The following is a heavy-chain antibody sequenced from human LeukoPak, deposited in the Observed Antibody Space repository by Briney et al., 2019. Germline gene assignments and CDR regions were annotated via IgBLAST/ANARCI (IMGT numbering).Heavy chain of an antibody. D-gene: IGHD1-7*01. CDR2: ISAHNGNT. CDR1: GYTFTSYG. CDR3: ARLTGTYYYYYMDV. Sequence: ASVKVSCKASGYTFTSYGITWVRQAPGQGLEWMGWISAHNGNTNYAQKLQGRVTMTTDTSTSTGHMELRSLRSDDTAVYYCARLTGTYYYYYMDVWGKGTTVTVSS. J-gene: IGHJ6*03. V-gene: IGHV1-18*01.